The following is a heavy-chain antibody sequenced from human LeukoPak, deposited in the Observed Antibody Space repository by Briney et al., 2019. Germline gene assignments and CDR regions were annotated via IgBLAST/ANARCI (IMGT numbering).Heavy chain of an antibody. CDR1: GFTFSNYA. D-gene: IGHD6-13*01. CDR2: INGNGGST. CDR3: VKGGSSSWYYFDY. J-gene: IGHJ4*02. V-gene: IGHV3-64D*06. Sequence: PGGSLRLSCSASGFTFSNYAMHWVRRAPGKGLEYVSGINGNGGSTNYAGSVKDRFTISRDNSKNTLYLQMSSLRAEDTAVYYCVKGGSSSWYYFDYWGQGTLVTVSS.